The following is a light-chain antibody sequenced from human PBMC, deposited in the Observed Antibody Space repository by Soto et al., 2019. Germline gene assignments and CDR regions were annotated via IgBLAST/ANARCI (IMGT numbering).Light chain of an antibody. CDR1: QRVSSSY. V-gene: IGKV3-20*01. J-gene: IGKJ2*01. CDR2: GAS. Sequence: EIVLTQSPGTQSLSPGDRATLSCRASQRVSSSYLAWYQQTPGQAPRILIYGASSRATGIPDRFSGSGSGTAVTLTISRLEPEDFAVCYCQQYGSSPYTFGQGTNLEIK. CDR3: QQYGSSPYT.